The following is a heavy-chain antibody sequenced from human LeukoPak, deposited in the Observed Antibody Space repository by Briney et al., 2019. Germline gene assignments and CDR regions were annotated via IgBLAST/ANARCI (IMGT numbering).Heavy chain of an antibody. CDR2: ISGSAGDT. CDR1: GFSLVTYG. J-gene: IGHJ4*02. CDR3: AKDYHYESSGLRGYLDD. D-gene: IGHD3-22*01. Sequence: PGGSLRLSCAASGFSLVTYGMTWVRQAPGKGVGWVSSISGSAGDTSYADSLKGRFTISRDNSKNKLFLQINIVTVEDTAVYYCAKDYHYESSGLRGYLDDWGQGTLVTVSS. V-gene: IGHV3-23*01.